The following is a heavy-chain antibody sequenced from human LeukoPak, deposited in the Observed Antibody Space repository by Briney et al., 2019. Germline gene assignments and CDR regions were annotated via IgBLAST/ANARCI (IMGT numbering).Heavy chain of an antibody. J-gene: IGHJ4*02. CDR1: GDSITSSNW. CDR3: ARTFGDYHRYYFDY. D-gene: IGHD4-17*01. V-gene: IGHV4-4*02. CDR2: IYHSGTT. Sequence: SETLSLTRPVSGDSITSSNWWSWVRQPPGKGLEWIGEIYHSGTTNYNPSLKSRVTMSVDKSNNHFSLRLNSVTAADTAMYYCARTFGDYHRYYFDYWGQGILVTVSS.